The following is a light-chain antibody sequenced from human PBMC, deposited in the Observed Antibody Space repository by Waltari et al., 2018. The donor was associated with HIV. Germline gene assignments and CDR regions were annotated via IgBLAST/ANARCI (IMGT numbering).Light chain of an antibody. Sequence: SYELILPPSVSVSPGQTASITCSGAKLGAQYPCWYQQRPGQAPVLVIYQDTKRPSGIPERFSASKSGNTATLTISGTQVMDEAHYYCQAWDNNTWMFGGGTKLTVL. CDR3: QAWDNNTWM. V-gene: IGLV3-1*01. CDR2: QDT. CDR1: KLGAQY. J-gene: IGLJ3*02.